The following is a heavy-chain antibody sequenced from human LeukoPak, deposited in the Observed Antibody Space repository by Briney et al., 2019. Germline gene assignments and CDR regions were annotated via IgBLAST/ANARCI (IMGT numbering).Heavy chain of an antibody. V-gene: IGHV3-23*01. CDR2: ISGSGGST. Sequence: GGSLRLSCAASGFSFSSYAMNWVRQAPGKGLEWVSVISGSGGSTYYADSVKGRFTISRDNSKNTLDLQMNSLRAEDTAVYYCASPRITGTSRPFDYWGLGTLVTVSS. J-gene: IGHJ4*02. D-gene: IGHD1-7*01. CDR3: ASPRITGTSRPFDY. CDR1: GFSFSSYA.